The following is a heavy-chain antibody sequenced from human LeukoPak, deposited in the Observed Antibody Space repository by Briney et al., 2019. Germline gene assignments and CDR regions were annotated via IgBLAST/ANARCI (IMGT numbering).Heavy chain of an antibody. CDR1: GFTFSTYA. D-gene: IGHD3-22*01. CDR3: AKDSSSYDWGYMDV. J-gene: IGHJ6*03. V-gene: IGHV3-23*01. Sequence: GGSLRLSCAASGFTFSTYAMSWVRQAPGRGVEWVSLIGGSDGRTRYADSVKGWFTISRDNSKKTLYLEMNSLRAEDTAVYYCAKDSSSYDWGYMDVWGKGTTVTIAS. CDR2: IGGSDGRT.